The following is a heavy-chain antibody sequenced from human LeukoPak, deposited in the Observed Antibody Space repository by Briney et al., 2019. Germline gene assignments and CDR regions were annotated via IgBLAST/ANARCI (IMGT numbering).Heavy chain of an antibody. CDR1: GGSISSSSYY. J-gene: IGHJ4*02. D-gene: IGHD5-12*01. CDR2: IYYSGST. Sequence: PSETLSLTCTVSGGSISSSSYYWGWIRQPPGKGLEWIGSIYYSGSTYYNPSLKSRVTISVDTSKNQFSLKLSSVTAGDTAVYCCARHQARYSGYEYYFDYWGQGTLVTVSS. CDR3: ARHQARYSGYEYYFDY. V-gene: IGHV4-39*01.